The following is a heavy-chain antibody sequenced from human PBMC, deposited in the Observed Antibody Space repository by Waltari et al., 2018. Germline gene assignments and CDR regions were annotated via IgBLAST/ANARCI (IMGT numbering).Heavy chain of an antibody. J-gene: IGHJ3*02. Sequence: QVQLQESGPGLVKPSQTLSLICTVSGGSISGDDYYWSWVLQPPGKGLEWIGYIYYSGSTYYNPSLKSRVTISVDTSKNQFSLKLSSVTAADTAVYYCARDRGYSGYDLLDAFDIWGLGTIVTVSS. CDR2: IYYSGST. V-gene: IGHV4-30-4*08. CDR3: ARDRGYSGYDLLDAFDI. CDR1: GGSISGDDYY. D-gene: IGHD5-12*01.